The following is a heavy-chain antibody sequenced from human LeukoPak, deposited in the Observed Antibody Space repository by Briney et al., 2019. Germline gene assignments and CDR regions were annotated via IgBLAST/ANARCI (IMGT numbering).Heavy chain of an antibody. CDR2: ISSSSSFI. J-gene: IGHJ4*02. Sequence: GSLRLSCAAAGFTFSYYNMNWVSQAPGKGLEWVSSISSSSSFISYADSVKGRFTVSRDNAKNSLYLQMNSLRAEDTAVYYCARDHYYYDSSGYYYYFDYWGQGTLVTVSS. V-gene: IGHV3-21*01. D-gene: IGHD3-22*01. CDR3: ARDHYYYDSSGYYYYFDY. CDR1: GFTFSYYN.